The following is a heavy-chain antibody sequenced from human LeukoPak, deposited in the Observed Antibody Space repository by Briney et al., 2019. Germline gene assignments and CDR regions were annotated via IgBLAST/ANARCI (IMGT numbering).Heavy chain of an antibody. V-gene: IGHV3-23*01. CDR3: AKVAHYYGSGAS. CDR1: GFTLSSYA. D-gene: IGHD3-10*01. Sequence: RGSLRLSCAASGFTLSSYAMSWVRQAPGTGPGWVSAISGSGGSTYHANSVKGRFTNARDNSKTTLYVQMDSVRAEDTAVYYCAKVAHYYGSGASWGQGTLVTVSS. J-gene: IGHJ5*02. CDR2: ISGSGGST.